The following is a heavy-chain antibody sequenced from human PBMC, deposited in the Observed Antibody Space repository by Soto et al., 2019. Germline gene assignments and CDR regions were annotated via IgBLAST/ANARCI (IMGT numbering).Heavy chain of an antibody. D-gene: IGHD1-26*01. J-gene: IGHJ4*02. V-gene: IGHV1-18*01. CDR1: SYTFTSYG. Sequence: SVKVSYKGSSYTFTSYGISWVRQAPGQGLEWMGWISAYNGNTNYAQKLQGRVTMTTDTSTSTAYIELRSLRSDDTAVYYCARGSGSSQRRGDDYWGQGTLVTVYS. CDR2: ISAYNGNT. CDR3: ARGSGSSQRRGDDY.